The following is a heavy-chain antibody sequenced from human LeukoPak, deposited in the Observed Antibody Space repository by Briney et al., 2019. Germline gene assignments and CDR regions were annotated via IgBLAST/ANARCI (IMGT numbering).Heavy chain of an antibody. J-gene: IGHJ5*02. CDR3: ARKFTYYYDSSGFNRILNWFDP. Sequence: SETLSLTCTVSGGSFSGYYWSWIRQPPGKGLEWIGEINHSGSTNYNPSLKSRVTISVDTSKNQFSLKLSSVTAADTAVYYCARKFTYYYDSSGFNRILNWFDPWGQGTLVTVS. CDR1: GGSFSGYY. CDR2: INHSGST. D-gene: IGHD3-22*01. V-gene: IGHV4-34*01.